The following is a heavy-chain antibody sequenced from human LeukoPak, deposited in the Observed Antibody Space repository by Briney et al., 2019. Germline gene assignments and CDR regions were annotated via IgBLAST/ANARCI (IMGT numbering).Heavy chain of an antibody. Sequence: ASVKVSCKASGYTFTSYYMHWVRQAPGQGLEWMGIINPSGGSTSYAQKFQGRVTMTRDMSTSTVYMELSSLRSEGTAVYYCARDQGGVAAAESDAFDIWGQGTMVTVSS. CDR2: INPSGGST. J-gene: IGHJ3*02. D-gene: IGHD6-19*01. CDR1: GYTFTSYY. CDR3: ARDQGGVAAAESDAFDI. V-gene: IGHV1-46*01.